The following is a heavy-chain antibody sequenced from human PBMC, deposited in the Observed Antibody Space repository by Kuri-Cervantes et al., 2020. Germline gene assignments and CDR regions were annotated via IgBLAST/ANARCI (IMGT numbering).Heavy chain of an antibody. Sequence: GESLKISCAASGFTFSSYAMHWVRQAPGKGLEWVSRINSDGSSASYADSVKGRFTISRDNAKNTLYLQMNSLRAEDTAVYYCARSIVAGSSHHHNMRGALVDYWGQGTLVTVSS. CDR2: INSDGSSA. CDR3: ARSIVAGSSHHHNMRGALVDY. D-gene: IGHD6-19*01. J-gene: IGHJ4*02. CDR1: GFTFSSYA. V-gene: IGHV3-74*01.